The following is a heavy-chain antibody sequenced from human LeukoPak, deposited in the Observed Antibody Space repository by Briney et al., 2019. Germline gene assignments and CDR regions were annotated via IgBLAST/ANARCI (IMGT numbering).Heavy chain of an antibody. J-gene: IGHJ4*02. D-gene: IGHD3-10*01. Sequence: GGSLRLSCAASGFTLSTYAMHWVRQAPGKGLEWVAVISYDGSDKFYPDSVKGRFTISRDNSKNTLYLQMNSLRAEDTAVYYCARGGYSGSGNYFDYWGQGTLVTVSS. CDR1: GFTLSTYA. CDR2: ISYDGSDK. V-gene: IGHV3-30-3*01. CDR3: ARGGYSGSGNYFDY.